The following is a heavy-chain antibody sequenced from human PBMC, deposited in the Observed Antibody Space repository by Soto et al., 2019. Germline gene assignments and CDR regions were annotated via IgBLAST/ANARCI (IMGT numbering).Heavy chain of an antibody. D-gene: IGHD3-10*01. J-gene: IGHJ6*02. V-gene: IGHV5-51*01. CDR3: ARTMVRRITTSFYYYNMDV. CDR1: GYYFTSYW. CDR2: IYPGDSDT. Sequence: GESLKISCKASGYYFTSYWLTWVRQIPGKGLEWMGIIYPGDSDTRYSPSFQGQVTISADKSISTAYLQWSSLKASDTAVYYCARTMVRRITTSFYYYNMDVWGQGTTVTVSS.